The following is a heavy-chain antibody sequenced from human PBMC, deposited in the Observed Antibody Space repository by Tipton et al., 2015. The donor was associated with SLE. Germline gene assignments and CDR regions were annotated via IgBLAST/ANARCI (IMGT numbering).Heavy chain of an antibody. CDR3: ARSLYYFGSGRYSAY. D-gene: IGHD3-10*01. Sequence: TLSLTCTVSGDSISSHYWSWFRQPPGKGLEWIGYIYYSGRTNYNPSLKSRVTISVDTSQNQFSLKLSSVTATDTAVYYCARSLYYFGSGRYSAYWGHAIWGAVSS. CDR1: GDSISSHY. J-gene: IGHJ4*01. V-gene: IGHV4-59*11. CDR2: IYYSGRT.